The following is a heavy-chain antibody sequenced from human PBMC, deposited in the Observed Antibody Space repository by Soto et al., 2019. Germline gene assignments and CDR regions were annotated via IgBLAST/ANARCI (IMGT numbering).Heavy chain of an antibody. D-gene: IGHD2-8*01. J-gene: IGHJ5*02. V-gene: IGHV4-4*02. CDR1: GDSISSVNW. CDR3: SKSPGYFTMSPLDP. CDR2: IYHTGIT. Sequence: QVQLQESGPGLVKPSETLSLTCAVSGDSISSVNWWSWVRQSPGQGLVWSGDIYHTGITNYNPSLQSGVTISVDKCKSEFSLNLTSVSAADTGAQYCSKSPGYFTMSPLDPRGQGTLVTVSS.